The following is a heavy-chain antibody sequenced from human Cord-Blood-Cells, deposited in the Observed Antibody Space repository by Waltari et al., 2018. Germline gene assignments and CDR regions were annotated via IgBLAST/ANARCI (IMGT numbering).Heavy chain of an antibody. D-gene: IGHD6-19*01. CDR1: GGSISSSSYY. J-gene: IGHJ3*02. Sequence: QLQLQESGPGLVKPSETLSLTCTVSGGSISSSSYYWGWIRQPPGKGLEWIGSIYYSGSTYYNPSRKRRVTISVDTSKNQFSLKLSSVTAADTAVYYCARHSGQWLNAFDIWGQGTMVTVSS. CDR2: IYYSGST. V-gene: IGHV4-39*01. CDR3: ARHSGQWLNAFDI.